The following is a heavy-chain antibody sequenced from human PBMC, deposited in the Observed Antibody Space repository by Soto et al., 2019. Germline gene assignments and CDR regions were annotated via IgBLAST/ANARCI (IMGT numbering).Heavy chain of an antibody. J-gene: IGHJ5*02. V-gene: IGHV3-23*01. CDR2: ISGSGGST. CDR3: AKDPRTPSSGWFNWFDP. Sequence: EVQLLESGGGLVQPGGSLRLSCAASGFTFSSYAMSWVRQAPGKGLEWVSAISGSGGSTYYADSVKGRFTISRDNSKNTLYLQMNSLRAEDTAVYYCAKDPRTPSSGWFNWFDPWGQGTLVTVSS. CDR1: GFTFSSYA. D-gene: IGHD6-19*01.